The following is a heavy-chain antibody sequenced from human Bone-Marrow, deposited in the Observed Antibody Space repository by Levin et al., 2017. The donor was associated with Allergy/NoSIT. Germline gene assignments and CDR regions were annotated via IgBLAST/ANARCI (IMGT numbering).Heavy chain of an antibody. D-gene: IGHD2-2*01. V-gene: IGHV3-74*01. Sequence: QRGESLKISCAASGFTFSPYYMHWVRQAPGKGLAWVSNIESDTTIRNYADSVKGRFTISRDNAKNTLYLQMNSLRAEDTAVYYCVRGGCSRTSCLDYWGQGILVTVSS. CDR3: VRGGCSRTSCLDY. CDR1: GFTFSPYY. J-gene: IGHJ4*02. CDR2: IESDTTIR.